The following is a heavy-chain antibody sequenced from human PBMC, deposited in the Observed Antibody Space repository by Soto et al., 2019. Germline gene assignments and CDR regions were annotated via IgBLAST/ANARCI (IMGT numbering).Heavy chain of an antibody. Sequence: GGSLRLSCAASGFTFSSYAMHWVRQAPGKGLEWVAVISYDGSNKYYADSVKGRFTISRDNSKNTLYLQMNSLRAEDTAVYYCARGKVPAAQDYYYGMDVWGQGTTVTVSS. CDR2: ISYDGSNK. D-gene: IGHD2-2*01. V-gene: IGHV3-30-3*01. CDR1: GFTFSSYA. J-gene: IGHJ6*02. CDR3: ARGKVPAAQDYYYGMDV.